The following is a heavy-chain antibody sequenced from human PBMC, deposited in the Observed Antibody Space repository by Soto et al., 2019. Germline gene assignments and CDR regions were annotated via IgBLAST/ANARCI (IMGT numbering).Heavy chain of an antibody. CDR2: ISRDGSLI. Sequence: PGGSLRLSCSASGFTFTDYSMSWVRQAPDNGLEWVANISRDGSLIYYVDSVKGRFTISRDNAENSVSLQLSSLRDEHSAVYYCARGRGYIGYYFDFWGQGALVTVSS. CDR3: ARGRGYIGYYFDF. D-gene: IGHD5-12*01. CDR1: GFTFTDYS. J-gene: IGHJ4*02. V-gene: IGHV3-7*03.